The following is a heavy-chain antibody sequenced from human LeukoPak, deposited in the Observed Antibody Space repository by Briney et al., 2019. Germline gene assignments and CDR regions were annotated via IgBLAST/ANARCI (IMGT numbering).Heavy chain of an antibody. V-gene: IGHV4-39*07. J-gene: IGHJ4*02. D-gene: IGHD4-17*01. CDR3: ARDDFLAGGDSDYPDY. CDR2: IYYSGST. Sequence: PSETLSLTCTVSGGSISSSSYYWGWIRQPPGKGLEWIGSIYYSGSTYYNPSLKSRVTISVDTSRNQFSLKLSSVTAADTAVYYCARDDFLAGGDSDYPDYWGQGILVTVSS. CDR1: GGSISSSSYY.